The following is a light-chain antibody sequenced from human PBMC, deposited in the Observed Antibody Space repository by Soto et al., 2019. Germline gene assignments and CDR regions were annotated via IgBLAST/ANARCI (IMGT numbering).Light chain of an antibody. CDR3: QQYNSYPYT. Sequence: DMQMTQSPSTLSGSVGDRVTITCRASQTISSWLAWYQQKPGKAPKLLIYKASTLKSGVPSRFSGSGSGTEFTLTISSLQPDDFATYYCQQYNSYPYTFGQGTTVDIK. V-gene: IGKV1-5*03. J-gene: IGKJ2*01. CDR2: KAS. CDR1: QTISSW.